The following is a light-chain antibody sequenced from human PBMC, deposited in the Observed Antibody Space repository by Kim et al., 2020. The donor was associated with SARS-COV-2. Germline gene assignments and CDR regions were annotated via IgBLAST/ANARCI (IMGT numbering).Light chain of an antibody. V-gene: IGLV2-11*01. Sequence: QSALTQPRSVSGSPGQSVTISCTGTSSDVGAYNYVSCYQQHPGKAPKLMIYDVSKWPSGVPDRFSGSKSGNTASLTISGLQAEDEADYYCCSHTDSYTLIFGGGTQLTVL. CDR1: SSDVGAYNY. CDR3: CSHTDSYTLI. CDR2: DVS. J-gene: IGLJ2*01.